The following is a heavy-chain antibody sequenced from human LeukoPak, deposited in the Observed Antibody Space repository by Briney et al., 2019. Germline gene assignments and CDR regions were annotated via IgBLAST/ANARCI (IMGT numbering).Heavy chain of an antibody. D-gene: IGHD6-19*01. V-gene: IGHV4-34*01. Sequence: SETLSLTCAVYGGSFSGYYWSWIRQPPGKGLEWIGEINHSGSTNYNPSLKSRVTISVDTSKNQFSLKLSSVTAADTAVYYCARGSRIAVAGTFLPDFDYWGQGTLVTVSS. CDR3: ARGSRIAVAGTFLPDFDY. CDR2: INHSGST. J-gene: IGHJ4*02. CDR1: GGSFSGYY.